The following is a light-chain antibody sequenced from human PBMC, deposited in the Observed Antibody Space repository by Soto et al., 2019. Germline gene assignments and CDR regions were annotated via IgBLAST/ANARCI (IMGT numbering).Light chain of an antibody. J-gene: IGKJ1*01. CDR2: GAS. CDR3: QQYITSPWT. V-gene: IGKV3-20*01. Sequence: EIVLTQSPGTLSLSPGERATLSCRASQSVSSTYLAWYQQKPGHAPRLLIYGASNRATGIPDRFSGSGSGTDFTIIISRLEPEDFAVYYCQQYITSPWTFGQGTKVEIK. CDR1: QSVSSTY.